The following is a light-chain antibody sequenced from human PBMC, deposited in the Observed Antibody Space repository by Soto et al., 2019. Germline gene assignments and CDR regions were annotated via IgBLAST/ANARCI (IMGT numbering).Light chain of an antibody. J-gene: IGLJ2*01. CDR2: SDN. Sequence: QSVLTQPPSASGTPGQRVTISCSGSSSNIGSNTVNWYQQLPGTAPKLLVFSDNQRPSGGPHRFSGSKSGTSASLAISGLQSEDEADYNCAVWDASLNVVVFGGGTKLTVL. V-gene: IGLV1-44*01. CDR1: SSNIGSNT. CDR3: AVWDASLNVVV.